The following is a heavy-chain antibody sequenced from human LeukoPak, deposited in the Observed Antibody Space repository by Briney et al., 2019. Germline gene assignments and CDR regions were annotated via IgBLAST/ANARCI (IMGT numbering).Heavy chain of an antibody. J-gene: IGHJ4*02. CDR1: GFTLSSFA. D-gene: IGHD5-18*01. CDR2: ISGSGGNT. CDR3: AKEGGYSYVYIDY. V-gene: IGHV3-23*01. Sequence: GGSLRLSCEAAGFTLSSFAMSWVRQAPGKGREWVSVISGSGGNTYYADSVKGRFTISRDNSKNTLDLQMSSLGAEDTAVYYCAKEGGYSYVYIDYWGQGALVTVSS.